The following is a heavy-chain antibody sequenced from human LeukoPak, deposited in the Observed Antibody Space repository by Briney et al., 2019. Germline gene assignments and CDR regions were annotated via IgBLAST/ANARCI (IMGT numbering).Heavy chain of an antibody. J-gene: IGHJ4*02. CDR1: GGSISSGGYY. V-gene: IGHV4-30-2*01. CDR2: IYHSGST. Sequence: SETLSLTCTVSGGSISSGGYYWSWIRQPPGMGLEWIGYIYHSGSTYYNPSLKSRVTISVDRSKNQFSLKLSSVTAADTAVYYCARDLATVTDEAGYWGQGTLVTVSS. CDR3: ARDLATVTDEAGY. D-gene: IGHD4-17*01.